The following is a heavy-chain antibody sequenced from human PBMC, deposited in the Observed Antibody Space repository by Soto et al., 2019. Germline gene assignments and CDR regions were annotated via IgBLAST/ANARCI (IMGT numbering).Heavy chain of an antibody. V-gene: IGHV1-18*01. J-gene: IGHJ6*02. D-gene: IGHD1-1*01. CDR1: GYTFINHG. Sequence: QVQLVQSGAEVKRPGASVKVSCKASGYTFINHGISWVRQARGQGLEWMGWISTFNGNTVFAQKLADRVTLTTDTSTTTAYMELSSLTSDDTAIYFCARHRPRRENEPPQPWVAMDAWGQGSTVTVSS. CDR3: ARHRPRRENEPPQPWVAMDA. CDR2: ISTFNGNT.